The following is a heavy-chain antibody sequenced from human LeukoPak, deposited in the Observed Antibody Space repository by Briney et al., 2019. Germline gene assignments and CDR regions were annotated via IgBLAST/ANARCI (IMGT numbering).Heavy chain of an antibody. V-gene: IGHV3-23*01. Sequence: GGSLRLSCAATGFTFSSYAMSWVRQAPGKGLEWVSAISGSAGSTYYADSVKGRFTISRDNAKNSLYLQMNSLRAEDTAVYYCARDGLQAYYDSSGFLDYWGQGTLVTVSS. J-gene: IGHJ4*02. CDR2: ISGSAGST. D-gene: IGHD3-22*01. CDR1: GFTFSSYA. CDR3: ARDGLQAYYDSSGFLDY.